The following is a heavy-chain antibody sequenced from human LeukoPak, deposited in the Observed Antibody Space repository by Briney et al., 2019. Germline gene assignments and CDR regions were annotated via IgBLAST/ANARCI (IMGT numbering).Heavy chain of an antibody. CDR1: GCTFSSYA. CDR2: IIPIFGTA. CDR3: ARDKIVVPGAMQD. D-gene: IGHD2-2*01. J-gene: IGHJ4*02. Sequence: SVKVSFKSSGCTFSSYAISWVRQAPGQGLEWMGGIIPIFGTANYARKFQGRVTFTADKSTSTAYMELSSLRSEDTAVYYCARDKIVVPGAMQDWGQGTLVTVSS. V-gene: IGHV1-69*06.